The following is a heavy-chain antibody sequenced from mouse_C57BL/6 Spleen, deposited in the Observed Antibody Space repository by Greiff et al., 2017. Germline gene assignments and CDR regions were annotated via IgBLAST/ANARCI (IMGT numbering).Heavy chain of an antibody. V-gene: IGHV5-17*01. Sequence: EVQLVESGGGLVKPGGSLKLSCAASGFTFSDYGMHWVRQAPEQGLAWVAYISSGSGTIYYADTVKGRFTISRDNAKNTLFLQMTSLRSEDTAMYYCARRADYWGKGTSVTVSS. D-gene: IGHD3-1*01. CDR3: ARRADY. CDR1: GFTFSDYG. J-gene: IGHJ4*01. CDR2: ISSGSGTI.